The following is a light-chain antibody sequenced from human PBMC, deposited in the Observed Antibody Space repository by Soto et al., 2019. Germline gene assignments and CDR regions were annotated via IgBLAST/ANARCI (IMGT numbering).Light chain of an antibody. CDR3: QQYNNWWT. CDR1: QSINGW. Sequence: DIQLTQSPSTLSASVGDRVTITCRASQSINGWLAWYQQKPGQAPNLLIYGASTRATGIPARFSGSGSGTEFTLTISSLQSEDFAVYYCQQYNNWWTFGQGTKVEIK. J-gene: IGKJ1*01. CDR2: GAS. V-gene: IGKV1-5*01.